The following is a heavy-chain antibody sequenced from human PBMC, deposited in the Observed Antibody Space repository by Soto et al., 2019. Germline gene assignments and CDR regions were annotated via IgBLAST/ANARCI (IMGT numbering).Heavy chain of an antibody. Sequence: GGSLRLSCAASGFTFSSYGMHWVRQAPGKGLEWVAVIWYDGSNKYYADSVKGRFTISRDNSKNTLYLQMNSLRAEDTAVYYCARDGAAAAGPNWFDPWGQGTLVTVSS. D-gene: IGHD6-13*01. CDR3: ARDGAAAAGPNWFDP. V-gene: IGHV3-33*01. CDR2: IWYDGSNK. J-gene: IGHJ5*02. CDR1: GFTFSSYG.